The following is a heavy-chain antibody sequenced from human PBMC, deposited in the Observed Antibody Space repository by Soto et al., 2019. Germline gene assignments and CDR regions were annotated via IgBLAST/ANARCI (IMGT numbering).Heavy chain of an antibody. J-gene: IGHJ3*01. Sequence: PPGKVLDWIGSIYYLGNTFYNPSLRSRVTISADTSKNQFSLNLSSVTAADTAVYYCARSVVPATRHDDFGFWGQATLVSVSS. CDR2: IYYLGNT. CDR3: ARSVVPATRHDDFGF. D-gene: IGHD2-15*01. V-gene: IGHV4-39*01.